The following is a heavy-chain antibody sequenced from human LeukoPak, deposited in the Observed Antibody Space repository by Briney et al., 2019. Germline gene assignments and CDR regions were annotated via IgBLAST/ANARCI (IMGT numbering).Heavy chain of an antibody. CDR1: GFTFSSYS. D-gene: IGHD6-19*01. CDR2: ISSSSSYI. Sequence: GGSLRLPCAASGFTFSSYSMNWVRQAPGKGLEWVSSISSSSSYIYYADSVKGRFTISRDNAKNSLYLQMNSLRAEDTAVYYCARDQYSSGWDRFDYWGQGTLVTVSS. V-gene: IGHV3-21*01. CDR3: ARDQYSSGWDRFDY. J-gene: IGHJ4*02.